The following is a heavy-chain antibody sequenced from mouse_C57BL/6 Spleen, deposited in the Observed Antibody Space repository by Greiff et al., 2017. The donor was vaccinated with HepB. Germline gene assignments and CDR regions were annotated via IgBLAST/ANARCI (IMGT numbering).Heavy chain of an antibody. CDR3: ARTDSSGTKAWFAY. CDR2: ISYDGSN. J-gene: IGHJ3*01. CDR1: GYSITSGYY. Sequence: EVKLVESGPGLVKPSQSLSLTCSVTGYSITSGYYWNWIRQFPGNKLEWMGYISYDGSNNYNPSLKNRISITRDTSKNQFFLKLNSVTTEDTATYYCARTDSSGTKAWFAYWGQGTLVTVSA. V-gene: IGHV3-6*01. D-gene: IGHD3-2*02.